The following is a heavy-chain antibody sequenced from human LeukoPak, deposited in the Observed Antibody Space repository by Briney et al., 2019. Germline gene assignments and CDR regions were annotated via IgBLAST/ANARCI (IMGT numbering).Heavy chain of an antibody. CDR3: ARGRYGPTVTTNYFDY. Sequence: SETLSLTCTVSGGSISSYYWSWIRQPPGKGLEWIGYIYYSGSTNYNPSLKSRVTISVDTSKNQFSLKLSSVTAADTAVYYCARGRYGPTVTTNYFDYWGQGTLVTVSS. CDR2: IYYSGST. J-gene: IGHJ4*02. V-gene: IGHV4-59*12. CDR1: GGSISSYY. D-gene: IGHD4-17*01.